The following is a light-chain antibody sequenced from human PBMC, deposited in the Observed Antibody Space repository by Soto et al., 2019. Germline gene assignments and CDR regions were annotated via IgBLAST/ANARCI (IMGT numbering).Light chain of an antibody. V-gene: IGLV2-14*01. J-gene: IGLJ1*01. CDR1: SADVGAYHY. Sequence: QSVLTQPASVSGSPGQSITVSCAGTSADVGAYHYVSWYQHHPGKAPKLVIYEVSNRPSGVSDRFSGSKSGNTASLTISGLQAEDEADYYCSSYTSSSTYVFGTGTKVTVL. CDR3: SSYTSSSTYV. CDR2: EVS.